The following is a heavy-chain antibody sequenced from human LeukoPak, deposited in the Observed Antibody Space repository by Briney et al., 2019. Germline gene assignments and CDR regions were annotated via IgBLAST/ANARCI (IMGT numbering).Heavy chain of an antibody. CDR1: GGSISSYY. CDR2: IYYSGST. Sequence: SETLSLTCTVSGGSISSYYWSWIRQPPGKGLEWIGYIYYSGSTNYNPTLKSRVTISVDTSKNQFSLKLSSVTAADTAVYYCATRDYYDSSPFQHWGQGTLVTVSS. D-gene: IGHD3-22*01. J-gene: IGHJ1*01. CDR3: ATRDYYDSSPFQH. V-gene: IGHV4-59*08.